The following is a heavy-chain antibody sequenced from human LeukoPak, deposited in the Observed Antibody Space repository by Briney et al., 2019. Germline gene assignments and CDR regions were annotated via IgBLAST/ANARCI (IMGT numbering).Heavy chain of an antibody. CDR1: GFTFSSYA. CDR3: AKYCSSTSCWDGMDV. J-gene: IGHJ6*02. D-gene: IGHD2-2*01. V-gene: IGHV3-23*03. Sequence: GGSLRLSCAASGFTFSSYAMSWVRQAPGKGLEWVSVIYSGGSTYYADSVKGRFTISRDNSKNTLYPQMNSLRAEDTAVYYCAKYCSSTSCWDGMDVWGQGTTVTVSS. CDR2: IYSGGST.